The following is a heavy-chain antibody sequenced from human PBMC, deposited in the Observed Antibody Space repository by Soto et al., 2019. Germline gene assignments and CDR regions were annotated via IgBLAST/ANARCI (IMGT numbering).Heavy chain of an antibody. Sequence: QVQLVQSGAEVKKPGASVKVSCKASGYTFTSSGMSWVRQAPGQGLEWMGWISAHTGSSEYAQRFQGRVTMTTDRSTSTAYMELRSLRSDDTAVYYCARAFVYLGSDSRGYSFDAFDFWGPGTLVTVSS. J-gene: IGHJ3*01. CDR3: ARAFVYLGSDSRGYSFDAFDF. CDR1: GYTFTSSG. D-gene: IGHD3-22*01. V-gene: IGHV1-18*01. CDR2: ISAHTGSS.